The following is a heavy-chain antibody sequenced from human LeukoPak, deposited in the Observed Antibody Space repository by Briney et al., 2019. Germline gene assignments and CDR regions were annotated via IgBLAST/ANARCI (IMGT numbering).Heavy chain of an antibody. D-gene: IGHD4-17*01. Sequence: SETLSLTCTVSGGSISSYYWSWIRQPPGKGLEWIGYIYYSGSTNYNPSLKSRVTMSVDTSKNQFSLKLSSVTAADTAVYYCARDIGEVTTEGADAFDIWGQGTMVTVSS. V-gene: IGHV4-59*12. J-gene: IGHJ3*02. CDR3: ARDIGEVTTEGADAFDI. CDR1: GGSISSYY. CDR2: IYYSGST.